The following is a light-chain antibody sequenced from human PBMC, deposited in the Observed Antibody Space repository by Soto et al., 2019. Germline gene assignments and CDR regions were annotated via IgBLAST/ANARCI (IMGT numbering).Light chain of an antibody. J-gene: IGLJ3*02. Sequence: QSVLTQPPSASGTPGQRVTISCSGSRSNIGNNAVSWYQQFPGTAPKLLIYNNNRRPSGVPDRFSGSKSGTSASLAISGLQSEDEADYYCATWDDSLNARGVFGAGTKLTVL. V-gene: IGLV1-44*01. CDR3: ATWDDSLNARGV. CDR2: NNN. CDR1: RSNIGNNA.